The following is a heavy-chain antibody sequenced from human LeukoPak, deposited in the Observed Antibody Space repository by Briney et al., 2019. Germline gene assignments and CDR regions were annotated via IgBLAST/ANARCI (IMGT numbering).Heavy chain of an antibody. CDR2: VFTTGNS. CDR1: GGSFSSHY. D-gene: IGHD1-14*01. V-gene: IGHV4-4*07. Sequence: PSETLSLTCTVSGGSFSSHYWSWIRQPAGKGLEWIGHVFTTGNSNYNPSLKSRVTMSVDTSKNQFSLRLSSVTAADTAVYYCARDISRGGRNPSPYFDYWGQGTLVTVSS. J-gene: IGHJ4*01. CDR3: ARDISRGGRNPSPYFDY.